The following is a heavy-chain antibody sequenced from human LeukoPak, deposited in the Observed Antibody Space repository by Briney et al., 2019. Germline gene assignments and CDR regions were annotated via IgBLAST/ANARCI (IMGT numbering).Heavy chain of an antibody. CDR3: IRDFRSADL. Sequence: GGSLRLSCVASGFTFSNYWMHWVRQPPGKGLVWVSRIYVDGRTTNYADSVKRRFTISRDNAKNTVYLEMNSLSVEDTATYYCIRDFRSADLWGQGTLVTVTS. J-gene: IGHJ5*02. CDR2: IYVDGRTT. CDR1: GFTFSNYW. V-gene: IGHV3-74*01.